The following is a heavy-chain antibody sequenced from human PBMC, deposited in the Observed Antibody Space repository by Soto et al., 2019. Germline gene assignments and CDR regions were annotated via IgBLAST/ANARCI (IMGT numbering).Heavy chain of an antibody. CDR2: VYHNGIM. Sequence: ETLSLTCSVSGYSIRSGYYWGWVRQAPGKGLEWLGSVYHNGIMFHNPSFQSRVTISVDTSKNQFSLNLRSVTAAGTAVYYCAALWFGELAFNYWGQGILVTVSS. V-gene: IGHV4-38-2*02. D-gene: IGHD3-10*01. CDR3: AALWFGELAFNY. J-gene: IGHJ4*02. CDR1: GYSIRSGYY.